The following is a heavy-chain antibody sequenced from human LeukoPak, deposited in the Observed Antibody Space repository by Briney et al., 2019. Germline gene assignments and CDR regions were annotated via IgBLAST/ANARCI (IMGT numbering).Heavy chain of an antibody. D-gene: IGHD5-18*01. V-gene: IGHV4-34*01. CDR2: INHSGST. CDR1: GGSFSGYY. J-gene: IGHJ4*02. Sequence: PSETLSLTCAVYGGSFSGYYWSWIRQPPGKGLEWIGEINHSGSTNYNPSLKSRVTISVDTSKNQFSLKLSSVTAADTAVYYCATAWGYSYVDYWGQGTLVTVSS. CDR3: ATAWGYSYVDY.